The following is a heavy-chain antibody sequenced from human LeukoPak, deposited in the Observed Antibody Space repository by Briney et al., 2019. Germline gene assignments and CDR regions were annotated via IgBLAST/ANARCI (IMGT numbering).Heavy chain of an antibody. V-gene: IGHV1-24*01. J-gene: IGHJ4*02. CDR1: GYTLTELS. Sequence: ASVEVSCKVSGYTLTELSMHWVRQAPGKGLEWMGGFDPEDGETIYAQKFQGRVTMTEDTSTDTAYMELSSLRSEDTAVYYCATDLLAAAGSVSWGQGTLVTVSS. CDR3: ATDLLAAAGSVS. D-gene: IGHD6-13*01. CDR2: FDPEDGET.